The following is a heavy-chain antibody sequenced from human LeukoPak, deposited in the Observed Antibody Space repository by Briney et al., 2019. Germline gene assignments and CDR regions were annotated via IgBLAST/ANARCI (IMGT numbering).Heavy chain of an antibody. CDR1: GFTVSSNY. D-gene: IGHD1-1*01. Sequence: PGGSLRLSCAASGFTVSSNYMSWVRQAPGKGLEWVSVIYSGGSTYYADSVKGRFTISRDNAENSLYLQMNSLRAEDTAVYYCARLTSAVTTFVYWGQGTLVTVSS. CDR3: ARLTSAVTTFVY. CDR2: IYSGGST. J-gene: IGHJ4*02. V-gene: IGHV3-66*04.